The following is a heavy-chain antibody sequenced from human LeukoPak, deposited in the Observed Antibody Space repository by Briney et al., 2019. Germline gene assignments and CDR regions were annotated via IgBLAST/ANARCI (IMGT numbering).Heavy chain of an antibody. Sequence: ASVKVSCKASGYTFTSYGISWVRQAPGQGLEWMGWISAYNDNTNYAQKLQGRVTMTTDTSTSTAYMELRSLRSDDTAVYYCVRDQGSSWYTEFDPWGQGTLVTVSS. D-gene: IGHD6-13*01. CDR1: GYTFTSYG. CDR2: ISAYNDNT. V-gene: IGHV1-18*04. J-gene: IGHJ5*02. CDR3: VRDQGSSWYTEFDP.